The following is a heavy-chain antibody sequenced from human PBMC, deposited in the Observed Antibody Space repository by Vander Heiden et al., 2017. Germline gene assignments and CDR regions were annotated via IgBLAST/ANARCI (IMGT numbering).Heavy chain of an antibody. CDR2: ISYIGST. CDR1: GGAISSGGYY. J-gene: IGHJ5*02. Sequence: EHLQESGPGLVRSSQTLSLTCSVSGGAISSGGYYWNWIRQPPGKGLQWIGYISYIGSTYYNPSLKTRVLISVDTSKNQFSLTLSSVTAADTAVYYCARTHFSGAYMGYNWFDPWGQGTQVTVSS. D-gene: IGHD4-17*01. V-gene: IGHV4-31*03. CDR3: ARTHFSGAYMGYNWFDP.